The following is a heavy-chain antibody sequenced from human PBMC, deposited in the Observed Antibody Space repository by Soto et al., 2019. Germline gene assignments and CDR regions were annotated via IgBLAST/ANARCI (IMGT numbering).Heavy chain of an antibody. V-gene: IGHV4-59*01. CDR3: AREVDH. Sequence: SETLSLTCTVSGDSMNGYFWSWIRQPPGKGLEWIGYIFDSGSSNYNPSLRSRVSISVDTSKNLFSLNLRSVTTADTAIYYCAREVDHWGQGMLVTVSS. CDR2: IFDSGSS. J-gene: IGHJ4*02. CDR1: GDSMNGYF.